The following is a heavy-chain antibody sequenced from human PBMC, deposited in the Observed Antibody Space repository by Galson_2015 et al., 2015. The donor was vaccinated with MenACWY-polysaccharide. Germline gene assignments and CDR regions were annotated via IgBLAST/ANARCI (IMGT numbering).Heavy chain of an antibody. CDR3: ARGPNWNFDY. CDR2: ISGSSSPI. Sequence: SLRLSCAASGFTFSSYSMNWIRQAPGKGLEWVSYISGSSSPIYYADSVKGRFTISRDNAKNSLYLQMNSLRDEDTAVYYCARGPNWNFDYWSRGTLVTVSS. CDR1: GFTFSSYS. D-gene: IGHD1-20*01. V-gene: IGHV3-48*02. J-gene: IGHJ4*02.